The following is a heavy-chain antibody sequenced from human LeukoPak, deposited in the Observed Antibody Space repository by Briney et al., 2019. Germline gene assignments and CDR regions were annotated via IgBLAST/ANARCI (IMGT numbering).Heavy chain of an antibody. CDR3: ASEESGELPTL. V-gene: IGHV1-69*05. CDR1: GGTFSSYA. Sequence: SVKVSCKASGGTFSSYAISWVRQAPGRGLEWMGGIIPIFGTANYAQKFQSRVTITTDESTSTAYMELSSLRSEDTAVYYCASEESGELPTLWGQGTLVTVSS. CDR2: IIPIFGTA. D-gene: IGHD1-26*01. J-gene: IGHJ4*02.